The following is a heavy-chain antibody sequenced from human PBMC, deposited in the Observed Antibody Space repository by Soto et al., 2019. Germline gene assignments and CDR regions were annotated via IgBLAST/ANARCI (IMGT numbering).Heavy chain of an antibody. J-gene: IGHJ4*02. Sequence: GGSLRLSCAASGFTFSSYGMHWVRQAPGKGLEWVAVISYDGSNKYYADSVKGRFTISRDNSKNTLYLQMNSLRAEDTAVYYCAKGTMVRGPYSYYFDYWGQGTLVTVSS. D-gene: IGHD3-10*01. V-gene: IGHV3-30*18. CDR3: AKGTMVRGPYSYYFDY. CDR2: ISYDGSNK. CDR1: GFTFSSYG.